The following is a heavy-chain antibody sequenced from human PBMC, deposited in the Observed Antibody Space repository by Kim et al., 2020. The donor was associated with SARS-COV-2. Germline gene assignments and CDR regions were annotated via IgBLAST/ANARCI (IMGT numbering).Heavy chain of an antibody. J-gene: IGHJ5*02. CDR2: IFPRDSDT. D-gene: IGHD2-15*01. CDR1: GFDFDNYW. V-gene: IGHV5-51*01. CDR3: ARQQSLLSSSRWFDP. Sequence: GESLKISCKGSGFDFDNYWIAWVRQMPGKGLEWMGIIFPRDSDTRYSPSFQGQVTISADKSMSIAYLQWSSLRTSDTAMYYCARQQSLLSSSRWFDPWGQ.